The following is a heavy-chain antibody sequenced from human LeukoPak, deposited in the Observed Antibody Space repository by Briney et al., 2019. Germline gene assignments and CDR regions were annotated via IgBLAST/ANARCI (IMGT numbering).Heavy chain of an antibody. D-gene: IGHD3-22*01. Sequence: GGSLRLSCAASGFTFSSYGMHWVRPAPGKGLEWVAVIWYDGSNKYYADSVKGRFTISRDNSKNTLYLQMNSLRAEDTAVYYCARDPYYYDSSGYYDYWGQGTLVTVSS. V-gene: IGHV3-33*01. J-gene: IGHJ4*02. CDR1: GFTFSSYG. CDR3: ARDPYYYDSSGYYDY. CDR2: IWYDGSNK.